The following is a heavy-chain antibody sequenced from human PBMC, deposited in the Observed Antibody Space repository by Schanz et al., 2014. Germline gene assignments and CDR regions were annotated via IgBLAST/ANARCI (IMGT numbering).Heavy chain of an antibody. V-gene: IGHV1-46*03. J-gene: IGHJ5*01. Sequence: QVQLVQSGSELKKPGASVKVSCKASGYTFTGYYIHWVRQAPGQGLEWMGMIDPRGASTTYAQKFQGRLSLTGDMSTSTLYLELRSLTSEDTAVYYCARNYEWFESWGQGTLVTVSS. CDR3: ARNYEWFES. CDR1: GYTFTGYY. D-gene: IGHD3-16*01. CDR2: IDPRGAST.